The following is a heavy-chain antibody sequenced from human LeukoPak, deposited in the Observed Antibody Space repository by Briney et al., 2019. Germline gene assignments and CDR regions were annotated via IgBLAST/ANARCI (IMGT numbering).Heavy chain of an antibody. D-gene: IGHD4-17*01. J-gene: IGHJ6*03. V-gene: IGHV1-8*03. CDR2: MNPNSGNT. CDR1: GYTFTSYD. CDR3: ARGGYGENRPYYYYYMDV. Sequence: GASVKVSCKASGYTFTSYDINWVRQATGQGLEWMGWMNPNSGNTGYAQKFQGRVTITRNTSISTAYMELSSLRSEDTAVYYCARGGYGENRPYYYYYMDVWGKGTTVTVSS.